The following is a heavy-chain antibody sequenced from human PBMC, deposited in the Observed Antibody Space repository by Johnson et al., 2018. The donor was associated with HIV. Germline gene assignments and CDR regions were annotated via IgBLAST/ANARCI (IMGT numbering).Heavy chain of an antibody. CDR1: GFMFDDHA. CDR2: ISYDGSNK. J-gene: IGHJ3*02. CDR3: ARGPLRDVYQIQAEDRAFDI. V-gene: IGHV3-30-3*01. Sequence: QLVESGGGLVQPGRSLRLSCAASGFMFDDHAMHWVRQVPGMGPEWVAVISYDGSNKYYADSVKGRFTISRDNSKNTLYLQMNSLRAEDTAVYYCARGPLRDVYQIQAEDRAFDIWGQGTMVTVSS. D-gene: IGHD5-24*01.